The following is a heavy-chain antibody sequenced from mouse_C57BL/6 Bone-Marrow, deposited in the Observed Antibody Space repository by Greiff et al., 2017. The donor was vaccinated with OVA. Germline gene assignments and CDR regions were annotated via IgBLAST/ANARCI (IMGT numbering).Heavy chain of an antibody. V-gene: IGHV1-81*01. CDR1: GYTFTSYG. CDR2: IYPRSGNT. D-gene: IGHD1-1*01. Sequence: QVQLQQSGAELARPGASVKLSCKASGYTFTSYGISWVKQRTGQGLEWIGEIYPRSGNTYYNEKFKGQATLPADKSSSTAYMELRSLTSEDSAVYFCARSYYGSSYDYYAMDYWGPGTSVTVSS. J-gene: IGHJ4*01. CDR3: ARSYYGSSYDYYAMDY.